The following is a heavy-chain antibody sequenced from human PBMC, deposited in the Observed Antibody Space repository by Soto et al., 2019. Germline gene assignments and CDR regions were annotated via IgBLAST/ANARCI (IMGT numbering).Heavy chain of an antibody. CDR1: GNSFTSYW. J-gene: IGHJ6*02. CDR3: ARPRSGGYRLEYDGMDV. CDR2: IYPGDSDA. Sequence: EAMTISCKGSGNSFTSYWIAWVRQMPGKGLEWMGIIYPGDSDARYSPSFQGQVTMAADKSVSTAYLQWSSLKASDTAMYYCARPRSGGYRLEYDGMDVCGQGTTVIVS. D-gene: IGHD3-10*01. V-gene: IGHV5-51*01.